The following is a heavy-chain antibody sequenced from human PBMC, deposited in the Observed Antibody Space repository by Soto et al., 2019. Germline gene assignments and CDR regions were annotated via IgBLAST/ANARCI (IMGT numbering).Heavy chain of an antibody. D-gene: IGHD5-12*01. CDR1: GGSISSYY. V-gene: IGHV4-59*01. Sequence: QVQLQESGPGLVKPSETLSLTCTVSGGSISSYYWSWIRQPPGKGLEWIGYIYYSGSTNYNPSLKSRVTISVDTSKNLFSLKLSSVTAADTAVYYCARSGEGHSGYDYPFDYWGQGTLVTVSS. J-gene: IGHJ4*02. CDR3: ARSGEGHSGYDYPFDY. CDR2: IYYSGST.